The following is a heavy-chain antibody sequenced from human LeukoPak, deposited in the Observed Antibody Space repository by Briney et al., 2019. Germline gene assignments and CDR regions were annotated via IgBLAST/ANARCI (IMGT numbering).Heavy chain of an antibody. Sequence: GGSLRLSCTASGFTLSHYWLTWVRQAPGKGLEWVAKIEKDGSEAYYVDSVKGRFTISRDNAENSLYLRMNNLRVEDTAVYSCARAGVTNQLGQTYWYFDLWGRGTLVTVSS. J-gene: IGHJ2*01. V-gene: IGHV3-7*01. CDR2: IEKDGSEA. D-gene: IGHD1/OR15-1a*01. CDR1: GFTLSHYW. CDR3: ARAGVTNQLGQTYWYFDL.